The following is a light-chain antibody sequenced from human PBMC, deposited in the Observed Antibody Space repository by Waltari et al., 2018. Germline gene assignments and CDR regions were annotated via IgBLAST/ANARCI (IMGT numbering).Light chain of an antibody. CDR2: WAS. V-gene: IGKV4-1*01. CDR1: QSVISSFNNKNY. Sequence: DIVMTQSPDSLAVSLGERPTINCKSSQSVISSFNNKNYLTWFQQKAGEPPKLLIYWASTRESGVPDRFSGSGSGTDFTLTISGLQAEDVAVYYCQQRHNWPLTFGGGTKVEIK. CDR3: QQRHNWPLT. J-gene: IGKJ4*01.